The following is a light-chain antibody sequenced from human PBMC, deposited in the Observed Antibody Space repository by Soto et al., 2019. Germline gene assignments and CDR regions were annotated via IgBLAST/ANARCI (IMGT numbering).Light chain of an antibody. Sequence: DIQMTQSPSSLSASVGDRVTITCRASQSISNYLNWYQQKIGKVPKLLIYAASSLQSGVPSRFSGSGSGTDFTLTISSLQPEDFATYYCQQSYRTPWTFGQGTKVEIK. J-gene: IGKJ1*01. CDR2: AAS. V-gene: IGKV1-39*01. CDR3: QQSYRTPWT. CDR1: QSISNY.